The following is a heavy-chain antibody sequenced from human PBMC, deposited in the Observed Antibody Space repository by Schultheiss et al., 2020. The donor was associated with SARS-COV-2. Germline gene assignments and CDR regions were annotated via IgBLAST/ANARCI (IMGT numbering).Heavy chain of an antibody. CDR1: GFTFSSYS. CDR2: ISSSSSYI. V-gene: IGHV3-21*01. J-gene: IGHJ6*02. CDR3: ARDPDTGADYYYGMDV. D-gene: IGHD5-18*01. Sequence: GGSLRLSCAASGFTFSSYSMNWVRQAPGKGLEWVSSISSSSSYIYYADSVKGRFTISRDNAKNSLYLQMNSLRAEDTAVYYCARDPDTGADYYYGMDVWGQGTTVTVSS.